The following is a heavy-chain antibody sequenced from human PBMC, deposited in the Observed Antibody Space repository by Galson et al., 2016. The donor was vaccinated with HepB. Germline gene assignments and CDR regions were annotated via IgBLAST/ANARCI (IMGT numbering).Heavy chain of an antibody. CDR2: SFHDEDYT. J-gene: IGHJ3*02. Sequence: SLRLSCAASGFTLYKYHMHWVRQAPGKGLEWVALSFHDEDYTYYPDSVKGRFTISRDNTKGTVYLHMNSLRDEDTAVYYCTREANDAFDIWGQGTMVTVSS. CDR3: TREANDAFDI. CDR1: GFTLYKYH. V-gene: IGHV3-30-3*01.